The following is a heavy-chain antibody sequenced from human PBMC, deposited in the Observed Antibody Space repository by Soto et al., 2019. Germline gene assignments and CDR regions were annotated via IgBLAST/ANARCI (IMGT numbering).Heavy chain of an antibody. CDR2: ISWNSGSI. J-gene: IGHJ6*02. Sequence: EVQLVESGGGLVQPGRSLRLSCAASGFTFDDYAMHWVRQAPGKGLEWVSGISWNSGSIGYADSVKGRFTISRDNAKNYLYLQMNSLRAEDTALYYCAKDMGYCSGGSCYSYYYYGMDVWGQGTTVTVSS. CDR3: AKDMGYCSGGSCYSYYYYGMDV. CDR1: GFTFDDYA. V-gene: IGHV3-9*01. D-gene: IGHD2-15*01.